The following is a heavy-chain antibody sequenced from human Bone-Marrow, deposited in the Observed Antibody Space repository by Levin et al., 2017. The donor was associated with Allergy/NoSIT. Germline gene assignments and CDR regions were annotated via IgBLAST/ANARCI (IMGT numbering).Heavy chain of an antibody. J-gene: IGHJ4*02. Sequence: GSLRLSCTVSNGSIRSYSHYWGWIRQSPGKGLEWIGTIYFDGNTYFNPSLKSRVAMSIDTSKSHFSLRLTSVTAADTAVYFCAGGYARFGGVIDIWGQGNVVIVSS. CDR1: NGSIRSYSHY. D-gene: IGHD3-16*02. V-gene: IGHV4-39*07. CDR2: IYFDGNT. CDR3: AGGYARFGGVIDI.